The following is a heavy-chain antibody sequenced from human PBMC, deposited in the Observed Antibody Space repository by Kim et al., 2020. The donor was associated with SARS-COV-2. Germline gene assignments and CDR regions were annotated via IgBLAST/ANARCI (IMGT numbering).Heavy chain of an antibody. Sequence: GGSLRLSCAASGFTFNDSPMHWVRQAPGKGLEWVSVIYSGGSTYYADSVKGRFTISRDNSKNTLYLQMNSLRAEDTAVYYCARDYGDYYFDYWGQGTLVTVSS. CDR3: ARDYGDYYFDY. V-gene: IGHV3-66*01. J-gene: IGHJ4*02. CDR2: IYSGGST. CDR1: GFTFNDSP. D-gene: IGHD4-17*01.